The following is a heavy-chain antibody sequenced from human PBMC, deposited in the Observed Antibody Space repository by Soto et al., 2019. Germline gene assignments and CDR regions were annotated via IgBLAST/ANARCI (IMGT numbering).Heavy chain of an antibody. V-gene: IGHV1-69*08. J-gene: IGHJ4*02. CDR1: GGTFSSYT. CDR2: IIPILGIA. CDR3: ARDRDSGQTGIDY. D-gene: IGHD6-19*01. Sequence: QVQLVQSGAEVKKPGSSVKVSCKASGGTFSSYTISWVRQAPGQGLEWMGRIIPILGIANYAQKFQGRVTXTXDXFTSTAYMELSSLRSEDTAVYYCARDRDSGQTGIDYWGQGTLVTVSS.